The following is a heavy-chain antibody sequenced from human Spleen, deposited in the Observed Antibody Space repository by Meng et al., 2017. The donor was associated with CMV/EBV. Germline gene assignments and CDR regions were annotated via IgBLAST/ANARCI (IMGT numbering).Heavy chain of an antibody. D-gene: IGHD2/OR15-2a*01. CDR2: INHSGST. CDR3: ARGRRRLLLSNYYGMDV. V-gene: IGHV4-34*01. CDR1: GGSFSGYY. J-gene: IGHJ6*02. Sequence: SETLSLTCAVYGGSFSGYYWSWIRQPPGKGLEWIGEINHSGSTNYNPSLKSRVTISVDTSKNQFSLKLSSVTAADTAVYYCARGRRRLLLSNYYGMDVWGQGTTVTAP.